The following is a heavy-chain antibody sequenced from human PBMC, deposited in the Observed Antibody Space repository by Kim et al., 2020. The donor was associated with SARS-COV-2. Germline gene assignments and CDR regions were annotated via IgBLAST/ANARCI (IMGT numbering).Heavy chain of an antibody. CDR1: GFTFSSYA. V-gene: IGHV3-23*01. Sequence: GGSLRLSCAASGFTFSSYAMSWVRQAPGKGLEWVSAISGSGGSTYYADSVKGRFTISRDNSKNTLYLQMNSLRAEDTAVYYCAKCEIMVWFGELLLNYFDYWGQGTLVTVSS. D-gene: IGHD3-10*01. J-gene: IGHJ4*02. CDR3: AKCEIMVWFGELLLNYFDY. CDR2: ISGSGGST.